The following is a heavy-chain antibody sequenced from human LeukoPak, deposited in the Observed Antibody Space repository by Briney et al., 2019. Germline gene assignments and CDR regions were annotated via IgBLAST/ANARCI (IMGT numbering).Heavy chain of an antibody. Sequence: GGSLRLSCAASGFTFSSYSMNWVRQAPGKGLEWVSSISSSSTTIYYADSVRGRFTISRDNAKNSLYLQMNSLRAEDTAVYYCIHGMDVWGQGTTVTVSS. CDR2: ISSSSTTI. CDR3: IHGMDV. V-gene: IGHV3-48*04. J-gene: IGHJ6*02. CDR1: GFTFSSYS.